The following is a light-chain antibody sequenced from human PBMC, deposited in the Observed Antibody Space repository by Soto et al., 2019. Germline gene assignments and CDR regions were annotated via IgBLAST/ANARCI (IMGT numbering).Light chain of an antibody. V-gene: IGKV3-20*01. CDR2: GAS. CDR1: QGFSST. J-gene: IGKJ1*01. CDR3: QQYVTSART. Sequence: ELVMTQSPATLSVSPGERATLSCRASQGFSSTLPWYQQKPDQSPRLLIYGASSRATGIPDRFSGSGSGTDFTLTISRLEPEDFAVYYCQQYVTSARTFGQGTKVDI.